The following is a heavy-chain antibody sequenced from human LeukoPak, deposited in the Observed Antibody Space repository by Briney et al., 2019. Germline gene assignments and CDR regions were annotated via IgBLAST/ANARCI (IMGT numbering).Heavy chain of an antibody. D-gene: IGHD6-13*01. CDR2: MQYDGSIK. J-gene: IGHJ4*02. Sequence: GGSLRLSCAASGFTFNSYDMHWVRQAPGKGLEWVAFMQYDGSIKYYADSVKGRFTISRDNSKNTLYLQMDSLRADDTAVYFCARDSIRQQLYYFDYWGRGTLVTVSS. V-gene: IGHV3-30*02. CDR3: ARDSIRQQLYYFDY. CDR1: GFTFNSYD.